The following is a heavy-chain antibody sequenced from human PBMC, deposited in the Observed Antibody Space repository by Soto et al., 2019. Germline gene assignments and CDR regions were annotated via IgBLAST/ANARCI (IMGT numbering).Heavy chain of an antibody. J-gene: IGHJ6*02. D-gene: IGHD3-3*01. Sequence: QVQLVESGGGVVQPGRSLRLSCAASGFTFSSYGMHWVRQAPGKGLEWVAVISYDGSNKYYADSVKGRFTISRDNSKNTQDQQMNSLRAEDTAVYYCAKSLLTIVGVAQGNYDYYGRDVWGQGTTVTV. CDR3: AKSLLTIVGVAQGNYDYYGRDV. V-gene: IGHV3-30*18. CDR1: GFTFSSYG. CDR2: ISYDGSNK.